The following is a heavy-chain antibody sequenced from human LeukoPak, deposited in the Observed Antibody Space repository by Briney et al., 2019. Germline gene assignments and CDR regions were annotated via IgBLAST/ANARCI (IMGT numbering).Heavy chain of an antibody. D-gene: IGHD2/OR15-2a*01. J-gene: IGHJ4*02. V-gene: IGHV3-7*01. CDR3: VRDWAPASMQAAPFDC. CDR2: IKEDGSLK. CDR1: GFTFDDHG. Sequence: GGSLRLSCAASGFTFDDHGMSWVRQVPGEGREWVANIKEDGSLKNYVDSVEGRFTVSRDNAKNTLYLQMNSLRLEDTAVYYCVRDWAPASMQAAPFDCWGQGTLVTVSS.